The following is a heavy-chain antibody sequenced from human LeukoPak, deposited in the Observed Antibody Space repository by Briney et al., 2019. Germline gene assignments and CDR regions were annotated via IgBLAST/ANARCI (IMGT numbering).Heavy chain of an antibody. D-gene: IGHD5-18*01. CDR1: GYTFTGYY. CDR3: ARFRYSYASPMAGYDAFDI. CDR2: IIPIFGTA. Sequence: SVKVSCKASGYTFTGYYMHWVRQAPGQGLEWMGRIIPIFGTANYAQKFQGRVTITTDESTSTAYMELSSLRSEDTAVYYCARFRYSYASPMAGYDAFDIWGQGTMVTVSS. J-gene: IGHJ3*02. V-gene: IGHV1-69*05.